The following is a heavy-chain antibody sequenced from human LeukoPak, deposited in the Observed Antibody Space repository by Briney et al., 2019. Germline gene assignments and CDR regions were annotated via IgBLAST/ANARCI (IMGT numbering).Heavy chain of an antibody. CDR2: ISAYNGNT. V-gene: IGHV1-18*01. CDR1: GYTFTSYG. J-gene: IGHJ4*02. Sequence: ASVKVSCKASGYTFTSYGISWVRQAPGQGLEWMGWISAYNGNTNYAQKLQGGVTMTTDTSTSTAYMELRSLRSDDTAVYYCASGYYDSSGYSLDYWGQGTLVTVSS. CDR3: ASGYYDSSGYSLDY. D-gene: IGHD3-22*01.